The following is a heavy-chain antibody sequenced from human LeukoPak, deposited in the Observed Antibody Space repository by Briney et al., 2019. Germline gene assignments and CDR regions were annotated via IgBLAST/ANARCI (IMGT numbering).Heavy chain of an antibody. D-gene: IGHD3-22*01. CDR2: IIPILGIA. J-gene: IGHJ3*02. CDR1: GGTFSSYA. CDR3: ARGFVNYDSSGYYLAFDI. Sequence: ASVKVSCKTSGGTFSSYAISWVRQAPGQGLEWMGRIIPILGIANYAQKFQGRVTITADKSTSTAYMELSSLRSEDTAVYYCARGFVNYDSSGYYLAFDIWDQGTMVTVSS. V-gene: IGHV1-69*04.